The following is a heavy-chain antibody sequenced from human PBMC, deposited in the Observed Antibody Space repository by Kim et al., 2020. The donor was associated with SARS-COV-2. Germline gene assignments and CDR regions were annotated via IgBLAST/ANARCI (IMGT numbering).Heavy chain of an antibody. CDR1: GFTFSNAW. D-gene: IGHD6-13*01. V-gene: IGHV3-15*01. CDR2: IKSKTDGGTT. CDR3: TTAVGQQLVTVDY. Sequence: GGSLRLSCAASGFTFSNAWMSWVRQAPGKGLEWVGRIKSKTDGGTTDYAAPVKGRFTISRDDSKNTLYLQMNSLKTEDTAVYYCTTAVGQQLVTVDYWGQGTLVTVSS. J-gene: IGHJ4*02.